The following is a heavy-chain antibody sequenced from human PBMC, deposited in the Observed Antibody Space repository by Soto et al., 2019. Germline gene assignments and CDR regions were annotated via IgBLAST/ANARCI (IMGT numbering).Heavy chain of an antibody. CDR1: GVTLRNYI. D-gene: IGHD3-3*01. J-gene: IGHJ6*03. CDR2: ISTGSTTI. CDR3: ARATWSGLYRDYYYMDV. V-gene: IGHV3-48*01. Sequence: GGALRPSRSTSGVTLRNYIMNLGRPGPGEGLEWVSHISTGSTTIHYADSVKGRFTISRDNAKNSVYLQMNSLRAEDTAVYHCARATWSGLYRDYYYMDVWGKGTTVTVSS.